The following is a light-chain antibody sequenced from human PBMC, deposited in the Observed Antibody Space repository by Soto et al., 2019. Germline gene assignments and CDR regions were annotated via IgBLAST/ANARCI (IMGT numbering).Light chain of an antibody. CDR1: QSISSW. V-gene: IGKV1-5*03. Sequence: IQMTQSPSIVSASVGDRVTITCRASQSISSWLAWYQQKPGKAPNLLIYKASHLENGVPSRFSGSGSGTEFTLTISSLQPGDFATYYCQHYNTYPWTSGQGTNVDIK. J-gene: IGKJ1*01. CDR2: KAS. CDR3: QHYNTYPWT.